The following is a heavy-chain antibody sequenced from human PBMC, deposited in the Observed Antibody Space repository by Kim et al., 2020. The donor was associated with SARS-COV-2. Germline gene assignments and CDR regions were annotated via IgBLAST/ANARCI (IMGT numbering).Heavy chain of an antibody. V-gene: IGHV3-53*04. J-gene: IGHJ4*02. Sequence: STYYADSVKGRFTISRHNSKNTLYLQMNSLRAEDTAVYYCASYDGFFDYWGQGTLVTVSS. CDR2: ST. CDR3: ASYDGFFDY. D-gene: IGHD3-3*01.